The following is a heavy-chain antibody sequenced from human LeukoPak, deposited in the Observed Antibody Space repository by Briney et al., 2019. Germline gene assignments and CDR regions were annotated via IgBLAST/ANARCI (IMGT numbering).Heavy chain of an antibody. D-gene: IGHD1/OR15-1a*01. CDR3: ATDGTRGTHDY. Sequence: PGGSLRLSCAASGFTFTSSSMSWVRQAPGKGLEWVSTINGSGGRTYYADSVKGRFTISRDNSKNSLYLQMNSLRADDTAIHYCATDGTRGTHDYWGQGTLVTVSS. J-gene: IGHJ4*02. CDR2: INGSGGRT. V-gene: IGHV3-23*01. CDR1: GFTFTSSS.